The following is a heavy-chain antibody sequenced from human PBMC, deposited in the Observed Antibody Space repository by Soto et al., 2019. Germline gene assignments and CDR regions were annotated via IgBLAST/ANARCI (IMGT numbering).Heavy chain of an antibody. CDR2: ISYDGSNK. Sequence: PGGSLRLSCAASGFTFSSYGMHWVRQAPGKGLEWVAVISYDGSNKYYADSVKGRFTISRDNSKNTLYLQMNSLRAEDTAVYYCAKDAITMVRGVMGYWGQGT. D-gene: IGHD3-10*01. CDR1: GFTFSSYG. CDR3: AKDAITMVRGVMGY. J-gene: IGHJ4*02. V-gene: IGHV3-30*18.